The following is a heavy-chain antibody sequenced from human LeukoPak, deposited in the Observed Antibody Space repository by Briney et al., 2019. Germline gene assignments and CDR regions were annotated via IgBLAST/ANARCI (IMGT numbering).Heavy chain of an antibody. D-gene: IGHD3-3*01. CDR2: INWNGGST. CDR3: ARDSTAFGVVHSSDY. J-gene: IGHJ4*02. CDR1: GFTFDDYG. Sequence: GGSLRLSCAASGFTFDDYGMSWVRQAPGKGPEWVSGINWNGGSTGYADSVKGRFTISRDNAKNSLYLQVNSLRAEDTALYYCARDSTAFGVVHSSDYWGQGTLVTVSS. V-gene: IGHV3-20*04.